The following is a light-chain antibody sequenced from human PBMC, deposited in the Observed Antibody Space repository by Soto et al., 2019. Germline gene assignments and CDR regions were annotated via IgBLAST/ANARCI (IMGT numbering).Light chain of an antibody. Sequence: NVLTQSPGTLSLSPGERATLSCRASQSLSGNYLAWYQQKPGQAPRLLIYGASTRAIGIPARFSGSGSGTDFTLTISSLEPEDSAVYYCQQRHMWPITFGRGTRLEIK. CDR2: GAS. J-gene: IGKJ5*01. V-gene: IGKV3D-20*02. CDR1: QSLSGNY. CDR3: QQRHMWPIT.